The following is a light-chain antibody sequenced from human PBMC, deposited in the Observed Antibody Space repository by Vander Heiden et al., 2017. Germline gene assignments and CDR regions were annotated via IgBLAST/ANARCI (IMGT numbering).Light chain of an antibody. CDR1: QSIGSW. CDR3: QQYNTYLWT. CDR2: TAS. J-gene: IGKJ1*01. Sequence: DIEMIHSPSTLSASVGDRVTITCRASQSIGSWVAWYQQKPGKAPKLLIYTASNLESGVPSRFSGSGSGTEFTLTISSLQPDDPATYFCQQYNTYLWTFGQGTKVEFK. V-gene: IGKV1-5*03.